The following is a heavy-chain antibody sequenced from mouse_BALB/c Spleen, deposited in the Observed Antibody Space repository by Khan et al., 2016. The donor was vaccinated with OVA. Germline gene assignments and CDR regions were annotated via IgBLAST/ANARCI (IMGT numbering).Heavy chain of an antibody. Sequence: LVESGPELKKPGETVKISCKASGHTFTKYGMNWVKQAPGKGLKWMGWINTYTGEPTYADDFNGRFAFSLDTSASTAYLQINNLKNEDTATYFCARPPYFSYVMDNWGQGTSVTVSS. CDR1: GHTFTKYG. J-gene: IGHJ4*01. CDR3: ARPPYFSYVMDN. CDR2: INTYTGEP. V-gene: IGHV9-3-1*01. D-gene: IGHD2-10*01.